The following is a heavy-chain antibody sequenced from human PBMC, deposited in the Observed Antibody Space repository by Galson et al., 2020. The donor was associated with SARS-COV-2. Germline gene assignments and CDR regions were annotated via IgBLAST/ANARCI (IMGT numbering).Heavy chain of an antibody. CDR3: AAFVGNNPAY. CDR1: GFRFTASA. Sequence: SVKVSCKTSGFRFTASAVQWVRQARGQRLEWIGWIVVGSGKTNYAQKFQERVTITRDMSTTTAYMELSSLRSEDTAVYYCAAFVGNNPAYWGQGTLVSVYS. D-gene: IGHD1-26*01. J-gene: IGHJ4*02. V-gene: IGHV1-58*01. CDR2: IVVGSGKT.